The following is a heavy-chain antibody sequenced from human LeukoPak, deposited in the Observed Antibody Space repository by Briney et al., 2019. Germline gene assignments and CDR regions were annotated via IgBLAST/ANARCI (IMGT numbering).Heavy chain of an antibody. V-gene: IGHV3-15*01. Sequence: PGGSLRLSCAASGFTFSNAWMSWVRQAPGKGLEWVGRIKSKTDGGTTDYAAPVKGRFTISRDDSKNTLYLQMNSLKTEDTAVYYCTTHGPGGGYIVVYPWGQGTLVTVSS. CDR2: IKSKTDGGTT. J-gene: IGHJ5*02. CDR1: GFTFSNAW. D-gene: IGHD2-15*01. CDR3: TTHGPGGGYIVVYP.